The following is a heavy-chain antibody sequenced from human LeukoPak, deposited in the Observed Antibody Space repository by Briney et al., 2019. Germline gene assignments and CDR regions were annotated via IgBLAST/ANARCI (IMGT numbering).Heavy chain of an antibody. CDR3: ARYGDHVNV. V-gene: IGHV1-69*04. D-gene: IGHD4-17*01. CDR2: IIPIVGIV. Sequence: GASVKVSCKASGGTFNNYAISWVRQAPGQGLEWMGRIIPIVGIVDYAQKFQGRVTITADKSTSTAYMELSSLRSEDTAVYYCARYGDHVNVWGQGTLVTVSS. CDR1: GGTFNNYA. J-gene: IGHJ4*02.